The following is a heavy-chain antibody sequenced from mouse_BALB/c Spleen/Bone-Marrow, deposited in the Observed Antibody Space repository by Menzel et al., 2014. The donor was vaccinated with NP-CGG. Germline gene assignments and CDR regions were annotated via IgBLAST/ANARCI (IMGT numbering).Heavy chain of an antibody. CDR2: INPSNGRT. CDR3: ARGFDY. CDR1: GYTFTNYW. Sequence: QVQLKQSGAELVKPGASVKLSCKAFGYTFTNYWMHWVKQRPGQGLEWIGEINPSNGRTNYNEKFKSKATLTVDKSSSTAYMQLSSLTSEDSAVYYCARGFDYWGQGTTLTVSS. V-gene: IGHV1S81*02. J-gene: IGHJ2*01.